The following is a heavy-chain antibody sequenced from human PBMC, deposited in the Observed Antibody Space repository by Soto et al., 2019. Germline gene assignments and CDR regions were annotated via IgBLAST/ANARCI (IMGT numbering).Heavy chain of an antibody. CDR3: ARDGCPNGVCFNDY. J-gene: IGHJ4*02. CDR2: ISYDGRNE. D-gene: IGHD2-8*01. CDR1: GFSFSSYA. Sequence: QVKLVESGGGVVQPWRSLRLSCAASGFSFSSYAMHWVRQAPGKGLEWLSFISYDGRNEYYADSVKGRFTVSRDSSENTLYLQINTLKPEDTAVYYCARDGCPNGVCFNDYWGQGTLVTVSP. V-gene: IGHV3-30*04.